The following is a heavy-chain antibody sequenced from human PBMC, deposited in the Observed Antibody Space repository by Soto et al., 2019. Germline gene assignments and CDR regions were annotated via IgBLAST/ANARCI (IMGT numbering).Heavy chain of an antibody. V-gene: IGHV3-23*01. D-gene: IGHD3-16*01. CDR1: GFTFTNYA. J-gene: IGHJ4*02. Sequence: GGSLRLSCAAFGFTFTNYAMNWVRQAPGKGLEWVSTVTGGGAGTYYADSVKGRFTISRDNSKNTIYLQVNSLRAEDTAVYFCATGGASTYGYFDSWGQGTLVTVSS. CDR2: VTGGGAGT. CDR3: ATGGASTYGYFDS.